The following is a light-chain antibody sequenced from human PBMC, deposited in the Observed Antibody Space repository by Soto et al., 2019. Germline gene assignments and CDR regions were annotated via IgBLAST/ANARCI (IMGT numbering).Light chain of an antibody. Sequence: SALTQPRSVSGSPGQSVTISCTGTSSDVGGYNYVSWYQQHPGKAPKLMIYTVSNRPLGVPDRFSASKSGNTASLTISGLQTEDEADYYCCSYAGSFTWVFGGGTKLTVL. V-gene: IGLV2-11*01. CDR2: TVS. CDR3: CSYAGSFTWV. CDR1: SSDVGGYNY. J-gene: IGLJ3*02.